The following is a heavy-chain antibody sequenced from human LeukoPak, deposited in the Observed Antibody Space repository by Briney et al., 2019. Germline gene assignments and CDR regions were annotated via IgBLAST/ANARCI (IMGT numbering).Heavy chain of an antibody. CDR2: INSDGSST. CDR1: GFTFSDYW. D-gene: IGHD6-13*01. V-gene: IGHV3-74*01. CDR3: AMAAAGFDY. J-gene: IGHJ4*02. Sequence: PGGSLRLSCAASGFTFSDYWMHWVRQAPGKGLVWVSRINSDGSSTSYADSVKGRFTISRDNAKNTLNLQMNSLRAEDTAVYYCAMAAAGFDYWGQGTLVTVSS.